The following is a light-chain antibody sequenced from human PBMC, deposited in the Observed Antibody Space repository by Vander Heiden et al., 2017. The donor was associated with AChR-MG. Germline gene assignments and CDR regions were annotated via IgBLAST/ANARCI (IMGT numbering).Light chain of an antibody. J-gene: IGKJ1*01. CDR1: QDIRNA. CDR2: ATS. V-gene: IGKV1-NL1*01. CDR3: QQHDMTPQT. Sequence: DIHMTQSPSSLSASVGDRVTLTCRASQDIRNALAWYQQKPGKAPALLLYATSRLQSGVPSRFSGGGSGTDFTLTISSLQPEDFATDDCQQHDMTPQTFGQRTKLEIK.